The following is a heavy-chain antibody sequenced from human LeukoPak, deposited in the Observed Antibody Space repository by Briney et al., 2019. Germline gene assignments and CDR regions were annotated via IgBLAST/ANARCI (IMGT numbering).Heavy chain of an antibody. Sequence: SETLSLTCVVYGGSFSGYYWSWIRQPPGKGLEWIGEINHSGSTNYNPSLKSRVTISVDTSKNQFSLKLSSVTAADTAVYYCARGGFSDNWFDPWGQGTLVTVSS. CDR3: ARGGFSDNWFDP. CDR2: INHSGST. D-gene: IGHD2-15*01. CDR1: GGSFSGYY. J-gene: IGHJ5*02. V-gene: IGHV4-34*01.